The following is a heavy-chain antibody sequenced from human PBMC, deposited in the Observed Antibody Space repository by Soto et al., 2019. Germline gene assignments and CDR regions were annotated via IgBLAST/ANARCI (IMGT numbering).Heavy chain of an antibody. Sequence: QVQLVESGGGVVQPGRSLRLSCAASGFTFSSYGMHWVRQAPGKGLEWVAVIWYDGSNKYYADSVKGRFTISRDNSKNTLYLQMNSLRAEDTAVYYCVRLPLTGYLGGMDVWGQGTTVTVSS. CDR2: IWYDGSNK. V-gene: IGHV3-33*01. CDR1: GFTFSSYG. CDR3: VRLPLTGYLGGMDV. J-gene: IGHJ6*02. D-gene: IGHD3-9*01.